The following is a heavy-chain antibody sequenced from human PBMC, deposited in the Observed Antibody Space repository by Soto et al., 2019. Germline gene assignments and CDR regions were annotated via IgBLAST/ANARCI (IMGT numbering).Heavy chain of an antibody. D-gene: IGHD6-6*01. CDR1: GFSLSTSVMG. V-gene: IGHV2-5*02. J-gene: IGHJ4*02. Sequence: SGPTLVNPTQTFRLACTFSGFSLSTSVMGVGWIRQPPGKALEGLALIYWDDDKRYSPSLKSSLTITKDTSKNQVVLTMTNMDPVHTATYYCAHYSSTSSLDYWGEGTLVTVSA. CDR2: IYWDDDK. CDR3: AHYSSTSSLDY.